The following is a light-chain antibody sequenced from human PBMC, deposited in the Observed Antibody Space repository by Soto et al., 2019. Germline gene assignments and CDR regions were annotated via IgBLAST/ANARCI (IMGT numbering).Light chain of an antibody. J-gene: IGLJ2*01. CDR1: SSDVGGYNY. Sequence: QSVLTQPASVSGSPGQSITISCTGTSSDVGGYNYVSWYQQHPGKVPKLIISEVNMRPSGVPDRFSASKSGNTASLTVSGLQAEDEAHYYCTSYSGTNKLLFGGGTKVTVL. CDR3: TSYSGTNKLL. V-gene: IGLV2-8*01. CDR2: EVN.